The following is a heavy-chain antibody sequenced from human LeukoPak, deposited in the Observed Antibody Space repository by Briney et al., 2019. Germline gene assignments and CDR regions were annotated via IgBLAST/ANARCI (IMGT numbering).Heavy chain of an antibody. J-gene: IGHJ4*02. D-gene: IGHD6-13*01. Sequence: GGSLRLSCAASGFTFSSYGMHWVRQAPGKGLEWVAFIRYDGSNKYYADSVKGRFTISRDNSKNTLYLQMNSLRAEDTAVYYCARDKFGAAGNLFDYWGQGTLVTVSS. V-gene: IGHV3-30*02. CDR1: GFTFSSYG. CDR3: ARDKFGAAGNLFDY. CDR2: IRYDGSNK.